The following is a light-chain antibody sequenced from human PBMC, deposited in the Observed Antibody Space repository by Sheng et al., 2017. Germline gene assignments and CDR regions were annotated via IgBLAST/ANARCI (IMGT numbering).Light chain of an antibody. Sequence: DIQMTQSPSSLSASVGDRVTIACQASQDINKHLNWYQQKPGKAPKVLIYGASSLEPGVPTRFSGSGYGTDFILTISSLQPEDIATYYCQHYHTLHWTFGQGTKVEIK. J-gene: IGKJ1*01. CDR1: QDINKH. V-gene: IGKV1-33*01. CDR3: QHYHTLHWT. CDR2: GAS.